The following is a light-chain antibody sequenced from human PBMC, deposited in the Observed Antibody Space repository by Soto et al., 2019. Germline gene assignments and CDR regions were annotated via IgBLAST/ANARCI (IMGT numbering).Light chain of an antibody. CDR3: QQANSFPYT. V-gene: IGKV1-12*01. CDR2: GAS. Sequence: DIQMTQSPSTLSASVGDRVTLTCRASQTVSNWLAWYQQKPGKAPKLLIYGASSLQSGVPSRFSGSGSGTDFTLTISSLQPEDFATYYCQQANSFPYTFGGGTKVDIK. CDR1: QTVSNW. J-gene: IGKJ4*01.